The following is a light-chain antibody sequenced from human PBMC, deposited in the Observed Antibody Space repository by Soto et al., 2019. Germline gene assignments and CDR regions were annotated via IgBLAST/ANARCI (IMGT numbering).Light chain of an antibody. J-gene: IGKJ5*01. CDR2: GAS. Sequence: EIVMTQSPATLPVSPGERATLSCMASQSVSSDLAWYQQKPVQAPRLLIYGASTRATGIPARFSGSGSGTEFTLTISSLQSEDFAVYYCQQYNNWPPITFGQGTRLEI. V-gene: IGKV3-15*01. CDR1: QSVSSD. CDR3: QQYNNWPPIT.